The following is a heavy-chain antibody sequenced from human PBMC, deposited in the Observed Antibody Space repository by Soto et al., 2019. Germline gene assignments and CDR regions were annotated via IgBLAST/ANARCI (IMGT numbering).Heavy chain of an antibody. CDR3: ALRSMAVVPEY. J-gene: IGHJ4*02. CDR2: LYYGRSA. V-gene: IGHV4-59*01. D-gene: IGHD3-22*01. CDR1: GDSISSYY. Sequence: QVQLQESGPGLVKPSETLSLTCAVSGDSISSYYCMWIRQPPGKGLESIGYLYYGRSANYNPSLKTRFTLSVDTSTNQCSLTLSSMTAADTAVYYCALRSMAVVPEYWGQGTLVTVAS.